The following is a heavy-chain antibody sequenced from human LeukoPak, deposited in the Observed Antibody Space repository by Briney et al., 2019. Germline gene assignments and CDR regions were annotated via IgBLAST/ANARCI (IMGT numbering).Heavy chain of an antibody. CDR1: GGTFSSYA. Sequence: ASVKVSCKASGGTFSSYAISWVRQAPGQGLEWMGGIIPIFGTANYAQKFQGRVTITADESTSTAYMELSSLRSEDTAVYYCASLHRVIAVAGFVFDYWGQGTLVTVSS. CDR3: ASLHRVIAVAGFVFDY. CDR2: IIPIFGTA. V-gene: IGHV1-69*13. J-gene: IGHJ4*02. D-gene: IGHD6-19*01.